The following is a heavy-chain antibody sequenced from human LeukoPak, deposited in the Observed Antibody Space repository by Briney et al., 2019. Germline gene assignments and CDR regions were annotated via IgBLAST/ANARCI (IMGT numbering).Heavy chain of an antibody. CDR1: GFTVSSNY. Sequence: GGSLRLSCAASGFTVSSNYMSWVRQAPVKGLEWVSVIYSGGSTYYADSVKGRFTISRDNSKNTLYLQMNSLRAEDTAVYYCARDPVGANLDYWGQGTLVTVSS. CDR2: IYSGGST. CDR3: ARDPVGANLDY. V-gene: IGHV3-53*01. J-gene: IGHJ4*02. D-gene: IGHD1-26*01.